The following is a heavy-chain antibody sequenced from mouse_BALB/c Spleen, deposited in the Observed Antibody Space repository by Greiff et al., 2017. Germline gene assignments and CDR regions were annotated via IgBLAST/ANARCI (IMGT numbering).Heavy chain of an antibody. CDR2: ISSGSSTI. D-gene: IGHD2-1*01. V-gene: IGHV5-17*02. Sequence: EVQVVESGGGLVQPGGSRKLSCAASGFTFSSFGMHWVRQAPEKGLEWVAYISSGSSTIYYADTVKGRFTISRDNPKNTLFLQMTSLRSEDTAMYYCAGGNYGRFAYWGQGTLVTVAA. CDR1: GFTFSSFG. J-gene: IGHJ3*01. CDR3: AGGNYGRFAY.